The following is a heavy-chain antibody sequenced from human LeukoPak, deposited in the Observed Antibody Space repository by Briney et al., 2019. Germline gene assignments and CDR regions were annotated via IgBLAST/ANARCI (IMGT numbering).Heavy chain of an antibody. D-gene: IGHD2-2*01. CDR2: IQYDGSNE. J-gene: IGHJ6*03. CDR1: RFTFSSYG. CDR3: AGHCSSTSCYPRSDYYYYMDV. Sequence: PGGSLRLSCAASRFTFSSYGMHWVRQAPGKGLEWVAYIQYDGSNEQYADSVKGRFSISRDSSKNILYLQMNSLRAEDTAVYYCAGHCSSTSCYPRSDYYYYMDVWGKGTTVTISS. V-gene: IGHV3-30*02.